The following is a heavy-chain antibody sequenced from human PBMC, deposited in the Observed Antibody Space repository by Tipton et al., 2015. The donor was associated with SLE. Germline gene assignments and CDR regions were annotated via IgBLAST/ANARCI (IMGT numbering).Heavy chain of an antibody. J-gene: IGHJ6*04. CDR2: IDYSGST. CDR3: ARENWSFSHMDV. V-gene: IGHV4-39*07. Sequence: TLSLTCTVSGGSISSSNYYWGWIRQPPGKGLEWIGNIDYSGSTHDNPSLKSRVTTSVDTSKNQFSLKLNSVNAADTALYFCARENWSFSHMDVWGRGTTVTVSS. CDR1: GGSISSSNYY. D-gene: IGHD1-1*01.